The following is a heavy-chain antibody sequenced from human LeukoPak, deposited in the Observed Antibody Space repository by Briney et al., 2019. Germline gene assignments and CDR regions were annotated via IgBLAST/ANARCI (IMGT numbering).Heavy chain of an antibody. CDR2: ISYDGSNK. V-gene: IGHV3-30*03. CDR3: ARRDGYRGMDV. Sequence: GGSLRLSCAASGFTFSSYGMHWVRQAPGNGLEWVAVISYDGSNKYYAGSVKGRFTISRDNSKNTLYLQMNSLRAEDTAVYYCARRDGYRGMDVWGQGTTVTVSS. J-gene: IGHJ6*02. D-gene: IGHD5-24*01. CDR1: GFTFSSYG.